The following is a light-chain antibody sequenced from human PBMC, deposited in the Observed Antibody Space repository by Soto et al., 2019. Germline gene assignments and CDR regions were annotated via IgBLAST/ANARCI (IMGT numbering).Light chain of an antibody. V-gene: IGLV1-47*01. CDR3: ASWDDSLSVPI. CDR1: RSDIGSNY. CDR2: RND. J-gene: IGLJ2*01. Sequence: QSVLTQPPSASGTPGQRVTISCSGSRSDIGSNYVYWYQHLPGMAPKLLIYRNDQRPSGVPDRISGSKSGTSASLAIIGLRSQDEGEDYCASWDDSLSVPIFGGGTKLTVL.